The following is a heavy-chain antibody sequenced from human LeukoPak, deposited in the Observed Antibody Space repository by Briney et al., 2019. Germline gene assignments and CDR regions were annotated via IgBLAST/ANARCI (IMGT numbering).Heavy chain of an antibody. Sequence: GASVTVSFKASGYTFTSYGISWVRQARGQGLEWMGWISAYNGNTNYAQKLQGRVTITTDTSTSTAYMELRSLSSDDTAVYYCARHETIIQDNYYYYYYMDVWGKGTTVTVSS. CDR3: ARHETIIQDNYYYYYYMDV. CDR2: ISAYNGNT. J-gene: IGHJ6*03. CDR1: GYTFTSYG. V-gene: IGHV1-18*01.